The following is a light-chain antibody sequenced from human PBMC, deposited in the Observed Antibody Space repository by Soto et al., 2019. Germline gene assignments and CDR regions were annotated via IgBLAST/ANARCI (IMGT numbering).Light chain of an antibody. CDR3: QQYGSSPLT. CDR1: QSVSSSY. J-gene: IGKJ4*01. V-gene: IGKV3-20*01. CDR2: GAS. Sequence: EIVLTQSPGTLSLSPGERATLSCRASQSVSSSYLAWYQQKPGQAPRLLIYGASSRATGIPDRFSGSGSGTDFTLTISRVEAEDFAVYYCQQYGSSPLTFGGGTKVDIK.